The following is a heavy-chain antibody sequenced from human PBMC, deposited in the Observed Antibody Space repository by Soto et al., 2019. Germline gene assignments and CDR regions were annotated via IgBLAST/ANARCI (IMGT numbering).Heavy chain of an antibody. V-gene: IGHV4-59*01. Sequence: SETLSLTCSVSGVSISSYYWSWIRQPPGKGLEWIGYIYYSGSTNYNPSLKSRVTISVDTSKNQFSLKLSSVTAADTAVYYCARVYYDSSGYSLDYWGQGTLVTVSS. CDR2: IYYSGST. J-gene: IGHJ4*02. CDR3: ARVYYDSSGYSLDY. CDR1: GVSISSYY. D-gene: IGHD3-22*01.